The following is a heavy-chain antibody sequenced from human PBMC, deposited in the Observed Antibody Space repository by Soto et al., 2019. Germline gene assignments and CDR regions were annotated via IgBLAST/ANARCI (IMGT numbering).Heavy chain of an antibody. CDR3: TRAYDSSPLDY. CDR2: IRAKAHGGTT. Sequence: GGSLRLSCTASAFNFADYAMNWVRQVPGKGLEWVGFIRAKAHGGTTDYAASVKGRFTISRDDSKSIAYLQMNSLKTEDTALYYCTRAYDSSPLDYWGQGTRVTV. V-gene: IGHV3-49*04. J-gene: IGHJ4*02. CDR1: AFNFADYA. D-gene: IGHD3-22*01.